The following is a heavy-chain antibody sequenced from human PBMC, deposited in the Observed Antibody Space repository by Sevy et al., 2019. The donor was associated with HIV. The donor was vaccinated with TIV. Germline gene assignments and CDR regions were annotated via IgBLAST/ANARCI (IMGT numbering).Heavy chain of an antibody. CDR3: AKDLVGGGRNYYDSSGYYGWDYYGMDV. D-gene: IGHD3-22*01. Sequence: GGSLRLSCAASGFTFSSYAMSWVRQAPGKGLEWVSAISGSGGSTYYADSVKGRFTISRDNSKNTLDLQMNSLRAEDTAVYYCAKDLVGGGRNYYDSSGYYGWDYYGMDVWGQGTTVTVSS. V-gene: IGHV3-23*01. CDR1: GFTFSSYA. J-gene: IGHJ6*02. CDR2: ISGSGGST.